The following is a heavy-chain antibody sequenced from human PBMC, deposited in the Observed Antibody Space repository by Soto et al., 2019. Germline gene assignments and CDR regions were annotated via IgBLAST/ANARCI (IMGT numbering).Heavy chain of an antibody. CDR2: IIPIFGTA. CDR1: GGTFSSYA. CDR3: ARRLTGTPKGYYYCMDV. Sequence: SVKVSCKTSGGTFSSYAISWVRQAPGQGLEWMGGIIPIFGTANYAQKFQGRVTITADESTSTAYMELSSLRSEDTAVYYCARRLTGTPKGYYYCMDVRRQGTTVTVSS. D-gene: IGHD1-7*01. V-gene: IGHV1-69*13. J-gene: IGHJ6*02.